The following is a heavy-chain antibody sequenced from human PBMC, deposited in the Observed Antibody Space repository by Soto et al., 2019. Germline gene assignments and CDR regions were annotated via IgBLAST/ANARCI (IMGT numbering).Heavy chain of an antibody. CDR1: GYTFTSYY. D-gene: IGHD2-21*02. Sequence: ASVKVSCKASGYTFTSYYIHWVRQAPGQGLEWVAMINPGGGRTKNAQMFQGRVTLTRDTSTGTVDMELSSRTSADTAVYYCARGPSCGGDCYLFDYWGQGSLVTVSS. CDR3: ARGPSCGGDCYLFDY. V-gene: IGHV1-46*01. CDR2: INPGGGRT. J-gene: IGHJ4*02.